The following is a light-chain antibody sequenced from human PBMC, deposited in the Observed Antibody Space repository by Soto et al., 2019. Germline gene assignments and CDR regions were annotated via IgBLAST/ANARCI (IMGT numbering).Light chain of an antibody. CDR2: KDS. J-gene: IGLJ1*01. V-gene: IGLV3-25*03. Sequence: SYELTQPPSVSVSPGQTARITCSGDALPKQYAYWYQQKPGQAPVLVIYKDSERPSGIPERFAGSSSGTTVTLTISGVQAEDEDDYYCQSADSSGTYVFGTGTKVTVL. CDR1: ALPKQY. CDR3: QSADSSGTYV.